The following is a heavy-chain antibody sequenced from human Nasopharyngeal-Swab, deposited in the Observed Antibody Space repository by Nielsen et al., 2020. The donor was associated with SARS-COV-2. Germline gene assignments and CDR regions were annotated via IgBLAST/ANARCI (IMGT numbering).Heavy chain of an antibody. CDR3: GRDEVGGGMDV. Sequence: GESLKISCAASGFTFNNYWMHWVRQAPGKGLVWVSRIMTDGSGTTYADSVKGRFTISRDNAKNTLFLQMNSLRAEDTAVYYCGRDEVGGGMDVWGQGTTVTVSS. D-gene: IGHD2-2*01. J-gene: IGHJ6*02. V-gene: IGHV3-74*01. CDR1: GFTFNNYW. CDR2: IMTDGSGT.